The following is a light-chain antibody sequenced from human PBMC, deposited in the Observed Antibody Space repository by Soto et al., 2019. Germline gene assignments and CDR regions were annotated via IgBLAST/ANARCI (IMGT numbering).Light chain of an antibody. J-gene: IGKJ2*01. Sequence: IQMTQSPSSLSASLGDRVTITCRASQRITTYLNWYQQKPGNAPKLLITTSGTLQRGVPSRFSGNGSGTDFTLTITSLQREDFATYFCQQTYSTPYTFGQGTKLEIK. CDR1: QRITTY. CDR3: QQTYSTPYT. V-gene: IGKV1-39*01. CDR2: TSG.